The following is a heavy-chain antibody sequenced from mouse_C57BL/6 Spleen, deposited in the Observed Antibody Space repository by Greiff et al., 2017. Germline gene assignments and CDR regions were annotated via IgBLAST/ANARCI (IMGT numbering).Heavy chain of an antibody. CDR1: GYAFSSSW. J-gene: IGHJ2*01. CDR2: IYPGDGDT. Sequence: QVQLQQSGPELVKPGASVKISCKASGYAFSSSWMNWVKQRPGKGLEGIGRIYPGDGDTNYNGKFKGKATLTADKSSSTAYMQLSSLTSEDSAVYFCAPYDSFDYWGQGTTLTVSS. CDR3: APYDSFDY. V-gene: IGHV1-82*01. D-gene: IGHD2-4*01.